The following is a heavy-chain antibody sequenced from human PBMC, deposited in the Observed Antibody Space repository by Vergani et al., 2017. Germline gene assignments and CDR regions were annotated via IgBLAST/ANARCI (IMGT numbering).Heavy chain of an antibody. CDR1: ADSISSGSYY. D-gene: IGHD2-21*02. J-gene: IGHJ4*02. CDR3: ARRVVTAFTFDY. Sequence: QLQLQQSGPGLVKPSETLFLTCTVSADSISSGSYYWGWIRQPPGKSLEWIGSLYYSESTNYHPSLKSRVTISVDTSKNQFSLKLSSVTAADTAVYYCARRVVTAFTFDYWGQGTLVTVSS. V-gene: IGHV4-39*07. CDR2: LYYSEST.